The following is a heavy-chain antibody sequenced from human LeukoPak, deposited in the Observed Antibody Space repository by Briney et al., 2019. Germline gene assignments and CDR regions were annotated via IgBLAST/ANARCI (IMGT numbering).Heavy chain of an antibody. Sequence: ASVKVSCKASGYTFTSYDVNWVRQATGQGLEWMGWMNPNSGNTGYAQKFQGRVTITRNTSISTAYMELSSLRSEDTAVYYCARGYYGSGSYYKNWFDPWGQGTLVTVSS. V-gene: IGHV1-8*03. J-gene: IGHJ5*02. CDR3: ARGYYGSGSYYKNWFDP. CDR1: GYTFTSYD. CDR2: MNPNSGNT. D-gene: IGHD3-10*01.